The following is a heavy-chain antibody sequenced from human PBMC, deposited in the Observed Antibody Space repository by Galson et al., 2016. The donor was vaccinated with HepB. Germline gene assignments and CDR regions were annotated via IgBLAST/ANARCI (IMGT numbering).Heavy chain of an antibody. V-gene: IGHV4-39*01. J-gene: IGHJ5*01. D-gene: IGHD2-21*02. Sequence: SETLSLTCTVSGGSVNINTNYWGWIRQPPGKGLEWIGILHNGGNTYYSPSLRSRVTISVDTSKNQFSLRLNSVTAADTAVYYCARHLTVGTGNPGYWFDSWGQGALVSVSS. CDR1: GGSVNINTNY. CDR2: LHNGGNT. CDR3: ARHLTVGTGNPGYWFDS.